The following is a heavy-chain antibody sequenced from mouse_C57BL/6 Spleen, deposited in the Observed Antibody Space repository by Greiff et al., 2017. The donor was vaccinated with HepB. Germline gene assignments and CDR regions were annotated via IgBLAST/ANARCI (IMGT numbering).Heavy chain of an antibody. CDR1: GFTFSDYG. CDR3: ARTDFTTVVAD. D-gene: IGHD1-1*01. V-gene: IGHV5-17*01. J-gene: IGHJ3*01. Sequence: EVKLEESGGGLVKPGGSLKLSCAASGFTFSDYGMHWVRQAPEKGLEWVAYISSGSSTIYYADTVKGRFTISRDNAKNTLFLQMTSLRSEDTAMYYCARTDFTTVVADWGQGTLVTVSA. CDR2: ISSGSSTI.